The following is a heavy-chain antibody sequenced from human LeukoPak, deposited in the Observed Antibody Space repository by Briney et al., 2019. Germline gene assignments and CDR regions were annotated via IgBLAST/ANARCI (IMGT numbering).Heavy chain of an antibody. D-gene: IGHD3-10*01. CDR3: ARDGYYYGSGTCSGMDV. V-gene: IGHV4-59*01. CDR2: IYHIEST. J-gene: IGHJ6*02. Sequence: SETLSLTCSVSGGPLSSFYWSWIRQPPGKGLEWIGYIYHIESTNYNPSLKSRVTMSVDTSKNQFSLRLSSVTAADTAVYYCARDGYYYGSGTCSGMDVWGQGTTVTVSS. CDR1: GGPLSSFY.